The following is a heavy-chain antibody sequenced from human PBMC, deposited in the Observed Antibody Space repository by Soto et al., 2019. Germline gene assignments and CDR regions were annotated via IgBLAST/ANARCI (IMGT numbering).Heavy chain of an antibody. V-gene: IGHV3-73*01. Sequence: GGSLRLSCAASGFTFSDSALHWVRQAPGKGLEWVGRVRSKTTNFATAYAASVNGRFTISRDDSKNTAYLQMNSLKTEDTAVYYCTSYNSVSNPGFDIWGQGTMVTVS. CDR3: TSYNSVSNPGFDI. CDR2: VRSKTTNFAT. J-gene: IGHJ3*02. D-gene: IGHD6-19*01. CDR1: GFTFSDSA.